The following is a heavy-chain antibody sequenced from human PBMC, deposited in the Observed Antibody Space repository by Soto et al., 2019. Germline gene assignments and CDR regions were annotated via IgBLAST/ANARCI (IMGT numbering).Heavy chain of an antibody. J-gene: IGHJ4*02. CDR1: GGSISSGGYY. CDR2: IYYSGST. D-gene: IGHD3-22*01. V-gene: IGHV4-31*03. Sequence: QVQLQESGPGLVKPSQTLSLTCTVSGGSISSGGYYWSWIRQHPGKGLEWIGYIYYSGSTYYNPSLKSRVTSSVDTSKNLCSLKLSSVTAADTAVYYCARGPHIVVVTTYYFDYWGQGTLVTVSS. CDR3: ARGPHIVVVTTYYFDY.